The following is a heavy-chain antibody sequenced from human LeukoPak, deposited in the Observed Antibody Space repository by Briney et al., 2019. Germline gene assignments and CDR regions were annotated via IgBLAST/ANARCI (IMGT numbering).Heavy chain of an antibody. Sequence: GGSLRLSSAVSGFTFSTYDMSWVRQAPGKGLEWVSATSGSGGSTYYADSVKGRFTISRDNSKNTLYLQLKSLRAEDAAVYYCAKDSSSGTYFDYWGQGTLVTVSS. CDR1: GFTFSTYD. J-gene: IGHJ4*02. CDR3: AKDSSSGTYFDY. D-gene: IGHD1-26*01. V-gene: IGHV3-23*01. CDR2: TSGSGGST.